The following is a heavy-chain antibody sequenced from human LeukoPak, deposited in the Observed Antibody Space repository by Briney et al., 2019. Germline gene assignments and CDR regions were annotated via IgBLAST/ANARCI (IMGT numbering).Heavy chain of an antibody. CDR3: ARVGGDPYYYDSSGSH. J-gene: IGHJ4*02. CDR2: INPNCGGT. V-gene: IGHV1-2*02. CDR1: GYTFTGYY. Sequence: ASVKVSCKASGYTFTGYYMHWVRQAPGQGLEWMGWINPNCGGTNYAQKFQGRVTMTRDTSISTAYMELSRLRSDDTAVYYCARVGGDPYYYDSSGSHWGQGTLVTVSS. D-gene: IGHD3-22*01.